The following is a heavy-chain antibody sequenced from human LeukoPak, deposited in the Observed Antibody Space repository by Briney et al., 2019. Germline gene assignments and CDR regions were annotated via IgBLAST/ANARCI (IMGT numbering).Heavy chain of an antibody. CDR1: GYSFTSYW. CDR2: IYPGDSDT. J-gene: IGHJ4*02. CDR3: ARHQTYYYDSSGYGYPQESDY. Sequence: GESLNISCKGAGYSFTSYWIGWVRQMPGKGLEWMGIIYPGDSDTRYGPSFQGQVTISADKSISTAYLQWSSLKASDTAMYYCARHQTYYYDSSGYGYPQESDYWGQGTLVTVSS. D-gene: IGHD3-22*01. V-gene: IGHV5-51*01.